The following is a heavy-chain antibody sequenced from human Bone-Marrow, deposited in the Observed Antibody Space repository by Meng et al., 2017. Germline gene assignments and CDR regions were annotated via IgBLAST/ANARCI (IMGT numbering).Heavy chain of an antibody. D-gene: IGHD3-22*01. V-gene: IGHV3-48*03. Sequence: GESLKISCAASGFTFSSYEMNWVRQAPGKGLEWVSYISSSGSTIYYADSVKGRFTISRDNAKNSLYLQMNSLRAEDTAVYYCARGKPRYYYDSSGYPLVSASDAFDIWGQGTMVTVSS. CDR3: ARGKPRYYYDSSGYPLVSASDAFDI. CDR1: GFTFSSYE. CDR2: ISSSGSTI. J-gene: IGHJ3*02.